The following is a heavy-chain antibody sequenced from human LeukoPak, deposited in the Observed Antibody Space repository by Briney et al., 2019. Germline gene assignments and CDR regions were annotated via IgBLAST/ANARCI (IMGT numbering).Heavy chain of an antibody. CDR2: INHSGST. Sequence: SETLSLTCAVYGGSFSGYYWSWIRQPPGKGLEWIGEINHSGSTNYNPSLKSRVTISVDTSKNQFSLKLSSVTAADTAVYYRARGPNRYYYDSSGYPDYWGQGTLVTVSS. D-gene: IGHD3-22*01. CDR3: ARGPNRYYYDSSGYPDY. CDR1: GGSFSGYY. J-gene: IGHJ4*02. V-gene: IGHV4-34*01.